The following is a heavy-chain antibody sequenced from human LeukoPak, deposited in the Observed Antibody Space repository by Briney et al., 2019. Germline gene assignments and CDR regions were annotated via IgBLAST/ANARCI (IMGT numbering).Heavy chain of an antibody. J-gene: IGHJ5*02. Sequence: SETLSLTCTVSGGSISSSSYYWGWIRQPPGKGLEWIGSIYYSGSTYYNLSLKSRVTTSVDTSKNQFSLKLSSVTAADTAVYYCARRGYSYGYAATPRSVWFDPWGQGTLVTVSS. CDR2: IYYSGST. CDR1: GGSISSSSYY. D-gene: IGHD5-18*01. CDR3: ARRGYSYGYAATPRSVWFDP. V-gene: IGHV4-39*01.